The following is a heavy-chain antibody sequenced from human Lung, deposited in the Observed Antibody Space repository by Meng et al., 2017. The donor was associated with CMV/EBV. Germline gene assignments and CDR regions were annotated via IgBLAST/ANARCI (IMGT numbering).Heavy chain of an antibody. J-gene: IGHJ4*02. CDR1: GFTFSSYG. CDR3: AKGGDYDSSGDY. V-gene: IGHV3-30*02. CDR2: IRYDGSNK. D-gene: IGHD3-22*01. Sequence: LTXXASGFTFSSYGMHWVRQAPGKGLEWVAFIRYDGSNKYYADSVKGRFTISRDNSNNTLYLQMNSLRAEDTAVYYCAKGGDYDSSGDYWGQGTLVTVSS.